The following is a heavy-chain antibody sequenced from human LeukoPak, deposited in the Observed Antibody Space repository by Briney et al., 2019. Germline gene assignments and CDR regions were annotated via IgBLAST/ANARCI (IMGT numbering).Heavy chain of an antibody. CDR1: GGSISSGDYY. Sequence: PSQTLSLTCTVSGGSISSGDYYWSWIRQPPGKGLEWIGYIYYSGSTYYNPSPKSRVTISVDTSKNQFSLKLSSVTAADTAVYYCARDKGYCSGGSCYPTFDCWGQGTLVTVSS. J-gene: IGHJ4*02. D-gene: IGHD2-15*01. V-gene: IGHV4-30-4*08. CDR2: IYYSGST. CDR3: ARDKGYCSGGSCYPTFDC.